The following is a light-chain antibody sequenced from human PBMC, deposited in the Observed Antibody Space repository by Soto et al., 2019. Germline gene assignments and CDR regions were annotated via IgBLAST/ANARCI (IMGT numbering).Light chain of an antibody. J-gene: IGKJ2*01. Sequence: DIQVTQSPPALSASVGDRVIITCRASQSISSSLNWYQQKPGKAPKVLIHAASSLQSGVPSRFSGSGSGTDFTLTINSLQPEDFATYYCQQSRNTPYTFGQGTKLEI. CDR2: AAS. CDR3: QQSRNTPYT. V-gene: IGKV1-39*01. CDR1: QSISSS.